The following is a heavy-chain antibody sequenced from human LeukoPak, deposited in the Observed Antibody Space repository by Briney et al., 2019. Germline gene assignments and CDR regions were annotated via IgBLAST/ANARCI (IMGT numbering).Heavy chain of an antibody. CDR1: GFTFSSYA. J-gene: IGHJ4*02. Sequence: GGSLRLSCAASGFTFSSYAMSWVRQAPGKGLEWVSAISGSGGSTYYADSVKGRFTISRDNSKNTLYLQMNSLRAEDTAVYYCAKRPGYYDSSGYYDDYWGQGTLVTVSS. D-gene: IGHD3-22*01. CDR3: AKRPGYYDSSGYYDDY. CDR2: ISGSGGST. V-gene: IGHV3-23*01.